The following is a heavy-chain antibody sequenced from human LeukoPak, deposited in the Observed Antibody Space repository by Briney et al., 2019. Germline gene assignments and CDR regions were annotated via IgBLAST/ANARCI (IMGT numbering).Heavy chain of an antibody. V-gene: IGHV3-21*01. CDR1: GFTFSSYS. CDR3: ASGVLRFLEWLPLDAFDI. D-gene: IGHD3-3*01. Sequence: GGSLRLSCAASGFTFSSYSMDWVRQAPGKGLEWVSSISSSSSYIYYADSVKGRFTISRDNAKNSLYLQMNSPRAEDTAVYYCASGVLRFLEWLPLDAFDIWGQGTMVTVSS. CDR2: ISSSSSYI. J-gene: IGHJ3*02.